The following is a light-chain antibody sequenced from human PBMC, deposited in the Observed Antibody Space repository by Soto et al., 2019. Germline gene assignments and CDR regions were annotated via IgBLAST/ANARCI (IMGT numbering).Light chain of an antibody. Sequence: DIQMTQSPSSLSASVGDRVTITCQASQDISNYLNWYQQKPGKAPKLLIYDASNLGTGVPSRFSGSGSGTDFTSTISSLQPEDIATYYCQQYDNLPALTFGGGTKVDIK. CDR2: DAS. J-gene: IGKJ4*01. CDR1: QDISNY. CDR3: QQYDNLPALT. V-gene: IGKV1-33*01.